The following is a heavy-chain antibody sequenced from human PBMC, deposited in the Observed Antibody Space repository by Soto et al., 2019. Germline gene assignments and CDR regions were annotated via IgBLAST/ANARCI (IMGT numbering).Heavy chain of an antibody. CDR2: ISSSSSTI. V-gene: IGHV3-48*02. Sequence: EVQLVESGGGLVQPGGSLRLSCAASGFTFTSYSMNWVRQAPGKGLEWVSYISSSSSTIYSADSVKGRSTISRDNYKNSLCLQRPSLRDKDTAVSYCARDVPLIAHCYEPPWFDPLGEGTLVSVS. CDR3: ARDVPLIAHCYEPPWFDP. D-gene: IGHD2-2*01. J-gene: IGHJ5*02. CDR1: GFTFTSYS.